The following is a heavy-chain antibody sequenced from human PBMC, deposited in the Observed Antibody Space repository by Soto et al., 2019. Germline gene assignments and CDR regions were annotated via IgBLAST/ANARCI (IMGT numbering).Heavy chain of an antibody. CDR2: ISGSGGST. D-gene: IGHD6-19*01. J-gene: IGHJ4*02. CDR1: GFTFSSYA. CDR3: AKGSGGWYERFDY. V-gene: IGHV3-23*01. Sequence: EVQLLESGGGWVQPGGSLRLSCAASGFTFSSYAMSWVRQAPGKGLEWVSAISGSGGSTYYADSVKGRFTISRDNSKNTLYLQMNSLRAEDTAVYYCAKGSGGWYERFDYWGQGTLVTVSS.